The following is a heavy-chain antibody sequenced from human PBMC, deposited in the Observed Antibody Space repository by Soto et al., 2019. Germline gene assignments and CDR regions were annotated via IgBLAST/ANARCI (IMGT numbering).Heavy chain of an antibody. V-gene: IGHV3-74*01. J-gene: IGHJ4*02. CDR2: INTDGSST. Sequence: GGSLRLSCAASGFTFNYYWMHWVRQAPGKGLVWVSRINTDGSSTTYADSVKGRFTISRDNAKNTLYLQMNSLRAEDTAVYYCARVTGTYYHFDYWGQGTLVTVSS. D-gene: IGHD1-26*01. CDR1: GFTFNYYW. CDR3: ARVTGTYYHFDY.